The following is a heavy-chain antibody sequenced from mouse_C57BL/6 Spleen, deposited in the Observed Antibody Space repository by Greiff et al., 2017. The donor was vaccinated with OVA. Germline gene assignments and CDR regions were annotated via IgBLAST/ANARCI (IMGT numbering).Heavy chain of an antibody. CDR2: IDPSDSYT. Sequence: VQLQQPGAELVMPGASVKLSCKASGYTFTSYWMHWVKQRPGQGLEWIGEIDPSDSYTNYNQKFKGKSTLTVDKSSSTAYMQLSSLTSEDSAVYYCARSITTVVDLDYAMDYWGQGTSVTVSS. CDR3: ARSITTVVDLDYAMDY. D-gene: IGHD1-1*01. J-gene: IGHJ4*01. V-gene: IGHV1-69*01. CDR1: GYTFTSYW.